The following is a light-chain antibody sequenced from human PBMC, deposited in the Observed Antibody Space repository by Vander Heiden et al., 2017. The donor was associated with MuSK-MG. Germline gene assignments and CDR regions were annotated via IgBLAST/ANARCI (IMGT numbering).Light chain of an antibody. V-gene: IGKV3-11*01. Sequence: EIVLTQSPATLSLSPGERATLSCRASQSVGSDLVWYQQKPGQAPRLLIYDASNRAAGIPARFSGSGYGTDFTLTISSREPEDFAVYYCQQPSNWPPGPFTVGPGTXVDIK. CDR1: QSVGSD. J-gene: IGKJ3*01. CDR2: DAS. CDR3: QQPSNWPPGPFT.